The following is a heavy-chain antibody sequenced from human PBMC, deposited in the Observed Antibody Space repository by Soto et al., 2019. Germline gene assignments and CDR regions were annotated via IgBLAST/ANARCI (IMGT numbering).Heavy chain of an antibody. CDR1: GGTFSSYA. CDR2: IIPIFGTA. Sequence: SVKVSCKASGGTFSSYAISWVRQAPGQGLEWMGGIIPIFGTANYAQKFQGRVTITADESTSTAYMGLSSLRSEDTAVYYCARSYYYGSGSYYNHYYYYGMDVWGQGTTVTVSS. J-gene: IGHJ6*02. D-gene: IGHD3-10*01. CDR3: ARSYYYGSGSYYNHYYYYGMDV. V-gene: IGHV1-69*13.